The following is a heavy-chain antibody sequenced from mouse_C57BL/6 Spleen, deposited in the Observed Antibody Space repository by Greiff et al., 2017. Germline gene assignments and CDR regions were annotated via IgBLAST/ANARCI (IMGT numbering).Heavy chain of an antibody. CDR3: AGDYANTGSGCY. Sequence: QVQLQQSGPELVKPGASVKISCKASGYAFSSSWMNWVKQRPGKGLEWIGRIYPGDGDTKYNGKFKGKATLTADKSSSTAYMQLSSLTSEDSAVYFYAGDYANTGSGCYGSQGTTLTVSA. J-gene: IGHJ2*01. V-gene: IGHV1-82*01. CDR2: IYPGDGDT. CDR1: GYAFSSSW. D-gene: IGHD2-4*01.